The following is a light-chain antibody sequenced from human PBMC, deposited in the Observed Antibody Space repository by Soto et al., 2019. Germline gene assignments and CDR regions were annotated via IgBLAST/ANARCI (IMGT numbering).Light chain of an antibody. CDR1: SSDVGGYNY. J-gene: IGLJ1*01. Sequence: QSALTQPASVSGSPGQSSTISCTGTSSDVGGYNYVSWYQQHPGKAPKLMIYDVSNRPSGVSNRFSGSKSGNTASLTISGLQAEDDADYYCSSYTSSSTPYVFGTGTKVTVL. V-gene: IGLV2-14*01. CDR3: SSYTSSSTPYV. CDR2: DVS.